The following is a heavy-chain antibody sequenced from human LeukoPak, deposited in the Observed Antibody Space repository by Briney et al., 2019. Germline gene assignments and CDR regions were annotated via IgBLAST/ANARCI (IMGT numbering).Heavy chain of an antibody. CDR1: GGSITSTTYY. CDR3: AKEGGRSSSWSDNWFDP. Sequence: PSETLSLTCTVSGGSITSTTYYWAWIRQPPGKGLEWIGSIYYSGSTYYNPSLKSRVTISVDTSKNQFSLRLSSVTAADTAIYYCAKEGGRSSSWSDNWFDPWGQGTLVTVSS. J-gene: IGHJ5*02. CDR2: IYYSGST. V-gene: IGHV4-39*07. D-gene: IGHD6-13*01.